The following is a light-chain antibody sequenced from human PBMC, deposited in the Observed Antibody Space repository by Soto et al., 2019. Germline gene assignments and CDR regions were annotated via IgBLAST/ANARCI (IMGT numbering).Light chain of an antibody. Sequence: EIVMTQSPATLSVSPGERATLSCRATQSVKNNLAWYQQKPGQAPRLLIYGASTRATGIPARFSGSGSGTEFTLTISSLQSEDFAVYYCQQYNNWPLTFGGRTKVEIK. CDR1: QSVKNN. CDR3: QQYNNWPLT. V-gene: IGKV3-15*01. J-gene: IGKJ4*01. CDR2: GAS.